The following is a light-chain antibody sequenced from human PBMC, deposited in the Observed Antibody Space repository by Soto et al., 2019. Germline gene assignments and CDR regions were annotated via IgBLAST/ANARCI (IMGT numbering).Light chain of an antibody. Sequence: EIVMTQSASTLSGSAGGRATLSWRASQSISDTLAWYQQKPVQAPRLLIYGASRRATGFPARFSGSGSGTDFTPTISSLQAEDVAVYYCQQYKSWPPITFGQGTRLEIK. J-gene: IGKJ5*01. V-gene: IGKV3-15*01. CDR1: QSISDT. CDR2: GAS. CDR3: QQYKSWPPIT.